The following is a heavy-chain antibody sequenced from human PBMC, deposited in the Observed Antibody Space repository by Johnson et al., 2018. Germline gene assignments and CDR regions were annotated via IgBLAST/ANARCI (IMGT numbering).Heavy chain of an antibody. CDR3: ARREWLGAGTSAFDI. Sequence: QVQLVESGGGVVQPGRSLRLSCAASGFTFSSYGMHWVRQAPGKGLEWVAVVSYDAKNKYYADSVKGRFTISRDNSKNTLYLQMNSRGAEDTAVDYCARREWLGAGTSAFDIWGQGTVVTISS. V-gene: IGHV3-30*03. J-gene: IGHJ3*02. D-gene: IGHD6-19*01. CDR1: GFTFSSYG. CDR2: VSYDAKNK.